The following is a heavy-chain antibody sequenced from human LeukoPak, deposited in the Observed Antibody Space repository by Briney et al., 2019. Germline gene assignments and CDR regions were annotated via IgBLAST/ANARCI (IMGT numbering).Heavy chain of an antibody. D-gene: IGHD1-14*01. V-gene: IGHV4-61*01. CDR3: ARVPVRGLPNYFDF. J-gene: IGHJ4*02. CDR2: IFYSGST. Sequence: PSETLSLTCTVSGGSVSSDSYYWSWIRQPPGKGLEWIGYIFYSGSTTYNPSLKSRVTISVDTSKNQFSLKLSSVTAADTALYYCARVPVRGLPNYFDFWGQGTQVTVSP. CDR1: GGSVSSDSYY.